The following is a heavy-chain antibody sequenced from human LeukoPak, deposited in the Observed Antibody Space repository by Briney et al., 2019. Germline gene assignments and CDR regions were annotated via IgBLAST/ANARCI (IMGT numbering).Heavy chain of an antibody. D-gene: IGHD1-26*01. V-gene: IGHV3-9*01. CDR1: GFPFDDYA. CDR3: AKGPGSYYGVGYFDY. CDR2: ISWNSGSI. J-gene: IGHJ4*02. Sequence: LRLSCAASGFPFDDYAMHWVQQAPGKGLEWVSGISWNSGSIGYADSVKGRFTISRDNAKNSLYLQMNSLRAEDTALYYCAKGPGSYYGVGYFDYWGQGTLVTVSS.